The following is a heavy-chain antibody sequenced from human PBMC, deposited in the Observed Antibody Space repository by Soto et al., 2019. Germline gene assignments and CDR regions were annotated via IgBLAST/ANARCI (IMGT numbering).Heavy chain of an antibody. CDR2: ISGSGGST. V-gene: IGHV3-23*01. D-gene: IGHD3-3*01. J-gene: IGHJ4*02. Sequence: PRLSCAASGFTFSSYAMSWVRQAPGKGLEWVSAISGSGGSTYYADSVKGRFTISRDNSKNTLYLQMNSLRAEDTAVYYCAKSSDFWSGYYESYFDYWGQGTLVTVSS. CDR3: AKSSDFWSGYYESYFDY. CDR1: GFTFSSYA.